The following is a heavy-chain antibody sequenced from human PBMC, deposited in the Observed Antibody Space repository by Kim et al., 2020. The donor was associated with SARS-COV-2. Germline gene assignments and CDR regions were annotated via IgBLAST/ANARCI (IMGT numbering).Heavy chain of an antibody. CDR1: GFTFSSYG. CDR3: AKDTYDSSGYYPYYFDC. Sequence: GSLRLSCASSGFTFSSYGMHWVRQAPGTGLEWVAVISYDGSKKYFADSVQRRFTISRDNSKHALYLQMTSLRAEDTALCYCAKDTYDSSGYYPYYFDCW. V-gene: IGHV3-30*18. D-gene: IGHD3-22*01. CDR2: ISYDGSKK. J-gene: IGHJ4*01.